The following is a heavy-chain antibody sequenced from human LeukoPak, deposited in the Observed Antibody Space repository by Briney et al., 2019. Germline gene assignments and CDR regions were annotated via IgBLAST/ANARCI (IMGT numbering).Heavy chain of an antibody. CDR1: GYTFTSYG. J-gene: IGHJ4*02. CDR3: ARDDRARYSIAISIDY. CDR2: ISAYNGNT. D-gene: IGHD3-10*01. Sequence: GASVKVSCKASGYTFTSYGISWVRQAPGQGLEWMGWISAYNGNTNYAQKLQGRVTMTTDTSTSTAYMELRSLRSDDTAVYYCARDDRARYSIAISIDYWGQGTLVTVSS. V-gene: IGHV1-18*01.